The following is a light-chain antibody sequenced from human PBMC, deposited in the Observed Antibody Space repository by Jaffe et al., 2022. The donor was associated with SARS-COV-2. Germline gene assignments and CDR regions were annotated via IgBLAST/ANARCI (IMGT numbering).Light chain of an antibody. V-gene: IGLV1-40*01. J-gene: IGLJ3*02. CDR1: SSNFGAGFD. Sequence: QPVLTQPPSVSGAPGQRVTISCTGSSSNFGAGFDVHWYQQLPGTAPKLLVYADTHRPSGVPDRFSGSRSGTSASLAISGLQAEDEADYYCQSYDSSLSAWVFGGGTKLTVL. CDR3: QSYDSSLSAWV. CDR2: ADT.